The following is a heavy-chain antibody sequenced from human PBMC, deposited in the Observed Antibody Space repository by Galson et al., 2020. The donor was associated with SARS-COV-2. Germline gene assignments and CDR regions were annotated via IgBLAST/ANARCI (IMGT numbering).Heavy chain of an antibody. D-gene: IGHD3-22*01. CDR1: GGTFSSYA. J-gene: IGHJ4*02. CDR2: IIPILGIA. V-gene: IGHV1-69*10. Sequence: SVKVSCKASGGTFSSYAISWVRQAPGQGLEWMGGIIPILGIANYAQKFQGRVTITADKSTSTAYMELSSLRSEDTAVYYCARDSAYYYDSSGYYYYFDYWGQGTLVTVSS. CDR3: ARDSAYYYDSSGYYYYFDY.